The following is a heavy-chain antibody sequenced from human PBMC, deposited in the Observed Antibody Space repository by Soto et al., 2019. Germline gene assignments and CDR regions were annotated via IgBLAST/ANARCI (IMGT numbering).Heavy chain of an antibody. Sequence: GASVKVSCKASGYTFTNYYMHWVRQAPGQGLEWMGIINPSGGSTSSAQKFQGRVTMTSDTSTSTVYMELRSLRSEDTAVYYCARGDYVGGSYRYNFDYWGQGTLVTVSS. D-gene: IGHD3-16*01. CDR2: INPSGGST. J-gene: IGHJ4*02. V-gene: IGHV1-46*01. CDR1: GYTFTNYY. CDR3: ARGDYVGGSYRYNFDY.